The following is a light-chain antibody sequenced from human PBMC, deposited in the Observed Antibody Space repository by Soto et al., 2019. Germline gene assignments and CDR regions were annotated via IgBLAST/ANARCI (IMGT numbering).Light chain of an antibody. CDR2: GAS. CDR3: QQRSNWPPIT. Sequence: EIVLTQSPGTLSLSPGERATLSCRASQSVSRSDLAWYQQKPGQAPRLLIYGASSRATGIPGRFSGSGSGTDFTLTISRLEPEDFAVYYCQQRSNWPPITFGQGTRLENK. CDR1: QSVSRSD. J-gene: IGKJ5*01. V-gene: IGKV3D-20*02.